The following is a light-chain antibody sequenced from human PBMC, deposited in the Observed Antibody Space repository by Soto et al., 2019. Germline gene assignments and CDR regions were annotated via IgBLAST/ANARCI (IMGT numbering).Light chain of an antibody. J-gene: IGKJ4*01. CDR2: GAS. Sequence: EIVVTQSPASLSLSPGERATLSCRASQSVSSHLAWFQQRPGQAPRLLIYGASNRATGIPARFGGSGAGTNFTLPISILEPEDLAVYYCQQRSHWPPVLTCGGGTNVEIK. CDR1: QSVSSH. CDR3: QQRSHWPPVLT. V-gene: IGKV3-11*01.